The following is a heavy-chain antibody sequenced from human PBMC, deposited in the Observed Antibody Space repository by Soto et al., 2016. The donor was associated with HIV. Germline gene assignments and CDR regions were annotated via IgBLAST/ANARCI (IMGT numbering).Heavy chain of an antibody. CDR1: GYTFTSYG. D-gene: IGHD2-2*01. CDR3: VRIAVVAAALGGYYYYGMDV. J-gene: IGHJ6*02. CDR2: ISAYNGKT. V-gene: IGHV1-18*01. Sequence: QVQLVQSGAEVKKPGASLKVSCWASGYTFTSYGISWVRQAPGQGLEWMGYISAYNGKTNYAQKLQGRVTMTTDTSTSTAYMDLRSPRSDDTAVYYCVRIAVVAAALGGYYYYGMDVWGQGTTVTVSS.